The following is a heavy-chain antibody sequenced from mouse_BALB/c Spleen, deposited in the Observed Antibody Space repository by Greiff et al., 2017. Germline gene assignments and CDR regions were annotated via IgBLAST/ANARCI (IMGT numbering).Heavy chain of an antibody. V-gene: IGHV1-14*01. CDR1: GYTFTSYV. J-gene: IGHJ2*01. D-gene: IGHD2-1*01. Sequence: VQLQQPGPELVKPGASVKMSCKASGYTFTSYVMHWVKQKPGQGLEWIGYINPYNDGTKYNEKFKGKATLTSDKSSSTAYMELSSLTSEDSAVYYCARRRDYGKDYFDYWGQGTTLTVSS. CDR3: ARRRDYGKDYFDY. CDR2: INPYNDGT.